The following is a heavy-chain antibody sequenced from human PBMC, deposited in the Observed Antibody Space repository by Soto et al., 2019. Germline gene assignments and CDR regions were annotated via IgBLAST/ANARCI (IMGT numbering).Heavy chain of an antibody. CDR3: AKDLTGTTVTENLDTYYYYYYGMDV. J-gene: IGHJ6*02. CDR2: ISGSGGST. CDR1: GFTFSSYA. D-gene: IGHD1-7*01. Sequence: GGSLRLSCAASGFTFSSYAMSWVRQAPGKGLEWVSAISGSGGSTYYADSVKGRFTISRDNSKSTLYLQMNSLRAEDTAVYYCAKDLTGTTVTENLDTYYYYYYGMDVWGQGTTVTVSS. V-gene: IGHV3-23*01.